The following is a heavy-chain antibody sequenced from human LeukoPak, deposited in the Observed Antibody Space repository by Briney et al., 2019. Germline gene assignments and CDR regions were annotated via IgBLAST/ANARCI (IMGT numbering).Heavy chain of an antibody. CDR2: IYTSGST. J-gene: IGHJ6*02. CDR3: ARQPPQYYGMDV. V-gene: IGHV4-4*07. D-gene: IGHD1-14*01. Sequence: SETLSLTCTVSGGSFSNYYWSWIRQPAGKGLEWIGRIYTSGSTNYDPSVKSRVTMSVDTSNDQFSLKLTSVTAADTAVYYCARQPPQYYGMDVWGQGTTVTVSS. CDR1: GGSFSNYY.